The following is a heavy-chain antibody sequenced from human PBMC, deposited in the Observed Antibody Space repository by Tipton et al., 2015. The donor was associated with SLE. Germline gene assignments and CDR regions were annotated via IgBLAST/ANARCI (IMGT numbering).Heavy chain of an antibody. CDR1: GGSFSGYY. J-gene: IGHJ6*03. D-gene: IGHD6-13*01. CDR3: ARTKQQGYYMDV. CDR2: INHSGST. V-gene: IGHV4-34*01. Sequence: LRLSCTVYGGSFSGYYWSWIRQPPGKGLEWIGEINHSGSTNYNPSLKSRVTISVDTPKNQFSLKLSSVTAADTAVYYCARTKQQGYYMDVWGKGTTVTVSS.